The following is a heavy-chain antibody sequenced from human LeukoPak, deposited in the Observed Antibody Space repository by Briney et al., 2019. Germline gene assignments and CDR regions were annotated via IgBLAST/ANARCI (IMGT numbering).Heavy chain of an antibody. D-gene: IGHD2-2*01. CDR1: GGSISSGNYY. V-gene: IGHV4-61*02. CDR3: ARVVRVCATNCYGGPDALDI. J-gene: IGHJ3*02. Sequence: SETLSLTYTVSGGSISSGNYYWSWIRQPAGKGLEWIGRIYTSGSTNYNPSLKSRVTISVDTSKNQFSLKLSSVSAADTAVYYCARVVRVCATNCYGGPDALDIWGQGTMVTVSS. CDR2: IYTSGST.